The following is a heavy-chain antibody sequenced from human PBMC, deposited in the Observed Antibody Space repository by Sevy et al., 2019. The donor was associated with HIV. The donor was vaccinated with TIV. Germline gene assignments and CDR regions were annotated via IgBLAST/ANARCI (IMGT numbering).Heavy chain of an antibody. Sequence: TLSLTCTVSGGSITSLYWNWIRQPPGKGLEWIANTYYNGHINYNPSLKSRVTLSLDTSKNQLSLRLSSVTAADTAMYYCAGENAWGRGYSWGQGTLVTVSS. D-gene: IGHD1-26*01. CDR2: TYYNGHI. J-gene: IGHJ4*02. CDR1: GGSITSLY. CDR3: AGENAWGRGYS. V-gene: IGHV4-59*08.